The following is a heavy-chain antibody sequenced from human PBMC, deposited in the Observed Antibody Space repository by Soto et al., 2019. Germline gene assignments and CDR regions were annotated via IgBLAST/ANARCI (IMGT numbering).Heavy chain of an antibody. CDR3: ARVGHDYSNSGMDV. Sequence: RGESLKISCKGSGYSLSIYWINWVRQMPGKGLEWMGKIDPSDSRTTYSPSFQGHVTISVDKSISTTYLQWSSLKASDTAIYYCARVGHDYSNSGMDVWGQGTTVTVSS. V-gene: IGHV5-10-1*01. CDR2: IDPSDSRT. D-gene: IGHD4-4*01. J-gene: IGHJ6*02. CDR1: GYSLSIYW.